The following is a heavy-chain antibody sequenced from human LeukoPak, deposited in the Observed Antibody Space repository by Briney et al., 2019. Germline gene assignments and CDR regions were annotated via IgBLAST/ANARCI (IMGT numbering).Heavy chain of an antibody. CDR1: GFTFRSHD. Sequence: GRSLRLSCAASGFTFRSHDMHWVRQAPGKGLQWVAVVSYDGSNNYYADSVKGRFTISRDNAKNTLYLQMNSLRAEDAVVYYCARLVWGGGSLDAFDIWGQGTMVTVSS. CDR3: ARLVWGGGSLDAFDI. J-gene: IGHJ3*02. V-gene: IGHV3-30*03. D-gene: IGHD3-16*01. CDR2: VSYDGSNN.